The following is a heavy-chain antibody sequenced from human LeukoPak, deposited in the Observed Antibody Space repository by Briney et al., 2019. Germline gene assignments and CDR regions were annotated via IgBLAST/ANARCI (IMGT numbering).Heavy chain of an antibody. CDR3: AKRGSTSYYNIDY. J-gene: IGHJ4*02. V-gene: IGHV3-30*18. Sequence: AGGSLRLSCAASGFTFSSYGMHWVRQAPGKGLEWVAVISYDGSNKYYADSVKGRFTISRDNSKNTLYLQMNSLRAEDTAVYYCAKRGSTSYYNIDYWGQGTLVTVSS. CDR1: GFTFSSYG. D-gene: IGHD2-2*01. CDR2: ISYDGSNK.